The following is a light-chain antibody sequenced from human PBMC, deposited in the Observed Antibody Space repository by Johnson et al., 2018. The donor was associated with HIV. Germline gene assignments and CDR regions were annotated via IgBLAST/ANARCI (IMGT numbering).Light chain of an antibody. J-gene: IGLJ1*01. CDR2: ENK. CDR3: GTWDSSLSAVYV. Sequence: QSVLTQPPSVSAAPGQKVTISCSGSSSNIGNNYVSWYQQVPGTAPKLLIYENKKRPSGIADRFSGSKSGTSATLGITGLTTGDEADYYCGTWDSSLSAVYVFGTGTKVTVL. V-gene: IGLV1-51*02. CDR1: SSNIGNNY.